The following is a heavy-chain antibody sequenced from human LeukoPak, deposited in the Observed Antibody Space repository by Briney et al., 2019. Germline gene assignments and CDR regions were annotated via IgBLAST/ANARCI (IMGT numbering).Heavy chain of an antibody. V-gene: IGHV4-30-4*01. D-gene: IGHD4-17*01. CDR1: GDSISSGDYY. CDR2: IYYSGST. CDR3: ARDAGDLDY. J-gene: IGHJ4*02. Sequence: SETLSLTCTVSGDSISSGDYYWSWIRQPPGKGLEWIGHIYYSGSTNYNPSLKSRVIISVDTSKNQFSLKLTSVTAADTAVYYCARDAGDLDYWGQGTLATVSS.